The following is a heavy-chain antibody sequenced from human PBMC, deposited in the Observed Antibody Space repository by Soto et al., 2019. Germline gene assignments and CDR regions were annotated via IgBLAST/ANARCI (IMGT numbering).Heavy chain of an antibody. CDR1: GFTFSSYG. J-gene: IGHJ4*02. V-gene: IGHV3-30*18. CDR2: ISYDGSNK. CDR3: ANWQGNY. Sequence: PGGSLRLSCAASGFTFSSYGMHWVRQAPGKGLKWVAVISYDGSNKYYADSVKGRFTISRDNSKNTLYLQMNSLRAEDTAVYYCANWQGNYWGQGTLVTVSS.